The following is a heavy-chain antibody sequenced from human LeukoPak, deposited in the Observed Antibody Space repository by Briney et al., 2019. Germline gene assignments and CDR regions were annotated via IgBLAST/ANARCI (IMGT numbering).Heavy chain of an antibody. V-gene: IGHV3-48*03. D-gene: IGHD6-19*01. CDR3: ARDRIAVAGNDAFDI. CDR2: ISSSGSTI. J-gene: IGHJ3*02. CDR1: GFIFNNYA. Sequence: GGSLRLSCAGSGFIFNNYAMSLVRQAPGKGLEWVSYISSSGSTIYYVDSVKGRFTISRDNAKNSLYLQMNSLRAEDTAVYYCARDRIAVAGNDAFDIWGQGTMVTVSS.